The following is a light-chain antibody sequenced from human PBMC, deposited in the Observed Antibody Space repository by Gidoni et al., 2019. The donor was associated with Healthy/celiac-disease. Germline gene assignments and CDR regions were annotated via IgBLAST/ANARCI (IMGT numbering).Light chain of an antibody. Sequence: QSALTQPASVSGSPGQSITISCTGTSSDVGCYNYVSWYQQHPGKAPKLMIYEVSNRPAGVSNRFSGSKSGNTASLTISGLQAEDEADYYCSSYTSSSTFSYVFGTGTKVTVL. V-gene: IGLV2-14*01. CDR2: EVS. CDR3: SSYTSSSTFSYV. J-gene: IGLJ1*01. CDR1: SSDVGCYNY.